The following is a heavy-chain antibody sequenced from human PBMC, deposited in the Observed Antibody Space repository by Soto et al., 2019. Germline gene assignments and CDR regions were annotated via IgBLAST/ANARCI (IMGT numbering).Heavy chain of an antibody. Sequence: ASVKVSCKASGYTFTSYGISWVRQAPGQGLEWMGWISAYNGNTNYAQKLQGRVTMTTDTSTSTAYMELRSLRSDDTAVYYCAEYCSSTSCSDDAFDIWGQGTMVTVSS. J-gene: IGHJ3*02. CDR1: GYTFTSYG. CDR2: ISAYNGNT. V-gene: IGHV1-18*01. CDR3: AEYCSSTSCSDDAFDI. D-gene: IGHD2-2*01.